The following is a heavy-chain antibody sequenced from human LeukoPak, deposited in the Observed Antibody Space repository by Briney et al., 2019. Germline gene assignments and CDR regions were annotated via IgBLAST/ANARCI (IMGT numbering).Heavy chain of an antibody. CDR1: GXSISSYY. Sequence: PSETLSLTCTVSGXSISSYYWSWIRQPPGKGLEWIGYIYYSGSTNYNPSLKSRVTISVDTSKNQFSLKLSSVTAADTAVYYCARRCYYDSSGYPPDAFDIWGQGTMVTVSS. D-gene: IGHD3-22*01. J-gene: IGHJ3*02. V-gene: IGHV4-59*08. CDR3: ARRCYYDSSGYPPDAFDI. CDR2: IYYSGST.